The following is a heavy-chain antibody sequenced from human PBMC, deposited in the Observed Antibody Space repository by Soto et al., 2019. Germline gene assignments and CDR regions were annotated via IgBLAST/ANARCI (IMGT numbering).Heavy chain of an antibody. D-gene: IGHD3-9*01. CDR2: IIPKLGSA. CDR3: AREMGDVLRYFVWHYYYGIDV. Sequence: VKVSCKASGGGNLRDYRTTWVRRAPGQGLEWMGGIIPKLGSANYAQNFQGRVTVTADESTSTAYMELRSLRSEDTAVYYCAREMGDVLRYFVWHYYYGIDVRGQGTTVTGSS. J-gene: IGHJ6*02. CDR1: GGGNLRDYR. V-gene: IGHV1-69*01.